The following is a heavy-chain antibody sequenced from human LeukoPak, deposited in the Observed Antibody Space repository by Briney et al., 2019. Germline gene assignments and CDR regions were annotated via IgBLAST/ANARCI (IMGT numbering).Heavy chain of an antibody. V-gene: IGHV1-2*02. Sequence: GASVKVSCKASGYTFTGYYMHWVRQAPGQGREGMGWINPNSGGTNYAQKFPGRVTMTRDTSISTAYMELSRPRSDDTAVYYCARGAAYDILPGYYFEAYYFDYWGQGTLVTVSS. CDR2: INPNSGGT. D-gene: IGHD3-9*01. J-gene: IGHJ4*02. CDR3: ARGAAYDILPGYYFEAYYFDY. CDR1: GYTFTGYY.